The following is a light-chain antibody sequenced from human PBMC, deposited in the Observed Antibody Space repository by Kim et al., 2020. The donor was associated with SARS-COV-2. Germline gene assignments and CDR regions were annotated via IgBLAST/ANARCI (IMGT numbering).Light chain of an antibody. Sequence: SITISCTGTSNDVGGYNYVSWYQQHPGKAPKLMIYDVSNRPSGVSTRFSGSKSGNTASLTISGLQAEDEADYYCSSYTSSSTPYVFGTGTKVTV. J-gene: IGLJ1*01. CDR2: DVS. V-gene: IGLV2-14*03. CDR1: SNDVGGYNY. CDR3: SSYTSSSTPYV.